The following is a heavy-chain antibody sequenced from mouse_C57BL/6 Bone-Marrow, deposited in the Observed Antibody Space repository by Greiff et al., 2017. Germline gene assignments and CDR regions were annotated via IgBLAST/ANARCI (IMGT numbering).Heavy chain of an antibody. V-gene: IGHV1-18*01. CDR1: GYTFTDYN. J-gene: IGHJ1*03. D-gene: IGHD1-1*01. Sequence: EVQLQPSGPELVKPGASVKIPCKASGYTFTDYNMDWVKQSHGTSLAWIGDINPKNGGTIYTTQFKGQATLPVDKASSAAYMERRSLTSEDTEVYYCARRYCGSSYTLHWYFDVWGTGTTVTVSS. CDR2: INPKNGGT. CDR3: ARRYCGSSYTLHWYFDV.